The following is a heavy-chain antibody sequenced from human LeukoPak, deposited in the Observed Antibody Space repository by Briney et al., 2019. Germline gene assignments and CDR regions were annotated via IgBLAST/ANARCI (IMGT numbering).Heavy chain of an antibody. CDR2: IYYSGST. CDR1: GGSISSHY. CDR3: ARGTVFGPPSWVDNWFDP. D-gene: IGHD3-10*01. V-gene: IGHV4-59*11. J-gene: IGHJ5*02. Sequence: SEILSLTCTVSGGSISSHYWSWIRQPPWKGLEWIGYIYYSGSTNYNPSLKSRVTISVDTSKNQFSLKLSSVTAADTAVYYCARGTVFGPPSWVDNWFDPWGQGTLVTVSS.